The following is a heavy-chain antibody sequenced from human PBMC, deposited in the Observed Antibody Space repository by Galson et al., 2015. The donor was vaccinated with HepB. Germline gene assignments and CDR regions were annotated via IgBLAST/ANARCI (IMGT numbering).Heavy chain of an antibody. CDR2: INTNTGNP. V-gene: IGHV7-4-1*02. CDR3: ARAWYSSGWHVLKTYYYYMDV. D-gene: IGHD6-19*01. J-gene: IGHJ6*03. CDR1: GYTFTSYA. Sequence: SVKVSCKASGYTFTSYALNWVRQAPGQGLEWMGWINTNTGNPTYAQGFTGRFVFSLDTSVTTAYLQISSLKAEDTAVYYCARAWYSSGWHVLKTYYYYMDVWGKGTTVTVSS.